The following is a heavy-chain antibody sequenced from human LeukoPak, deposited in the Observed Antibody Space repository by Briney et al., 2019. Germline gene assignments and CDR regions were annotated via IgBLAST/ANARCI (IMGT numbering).Heavy chain of an antibody. J-gene: IGHJ4*02. D-gene: IGHD6-13*01. Sequence: GGSLRLSCAASGFTFSSYSMNWVRQAPGKGLEWVSSISSSSSYICYADSVKGRFTISRDNAKNSLYLQMNSLRAEDTAVYYCARENGYSSSWYSRYYFDYWGQGTLVTVSS. CDR2: ISSSSSYI. CDR1: GFTFSSYS. V-gene: IGHV3-21*01. CDR3: ARENGYSSSWYSRYYFDY.